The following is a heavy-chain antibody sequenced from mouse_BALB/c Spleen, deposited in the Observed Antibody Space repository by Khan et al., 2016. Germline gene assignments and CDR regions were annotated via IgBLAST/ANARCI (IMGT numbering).Heavy chain of an antibody. V-gene: IGHV1-81*01. J-gene: IGHJ2*01. CDR2: IYPGSGST. CDR1: GYTFTDYV. CDR3: ARRNYYYDYVDY. D-gene: IGHD2-4*01. Sequence: QVQLQQSGPELVKPGASVKMSCKASGYTFTDYVISWVKQRTGQGLEWIGEIYPGSGSTYYNEKFKGNATLTADKSSNTAYMQLSSLTSEDSAVYFCARRNYYYDYVDYWGQGTTLTVSS.